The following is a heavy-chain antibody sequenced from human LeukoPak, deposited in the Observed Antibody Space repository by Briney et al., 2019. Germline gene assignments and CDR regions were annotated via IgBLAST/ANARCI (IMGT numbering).Heavy chain of an antibody. CDR2: VSSSSSSM. V-gene: IGHV3-21*01. J-gene: IGHJ5*02. CDR1: GFTFSAFS. CDR3: ARSRGFNNYDSRKGWFDH. Sequence: GGSLRLSCVGSGFTFSAFSMNWVRQAPGMGLEWVASVSSSSSSMYYSDSMQGRFTISRDNAKNSLFLQLNSLRAEDTAVYYCARSRGFNNYDSRKGWFDHWGQGTLVIVSP. D-gene: IGHD3-9*01.